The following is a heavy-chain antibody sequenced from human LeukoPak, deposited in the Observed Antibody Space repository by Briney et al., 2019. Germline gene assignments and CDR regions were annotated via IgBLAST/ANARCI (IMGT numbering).Heavy chain of an antibody. Sequence: SQTLSLTCTVSGGSISSGSYYWSWIRQPAGKGLEWIGRIYTSGSTNYNPALKSRVTISVDTSKNQFSLKLSSVTAADTAVYYCARGNWELPDAFDIWGQGTMVTVSS. CDR1: GGSISSGSYY. CDR2: IYTSGST. D-gene: IGHD1-26*01. V-gene: IGHV4-61*02. CDR3: ARGNWELPDAFDI. J-gene: IGHJ3*02.